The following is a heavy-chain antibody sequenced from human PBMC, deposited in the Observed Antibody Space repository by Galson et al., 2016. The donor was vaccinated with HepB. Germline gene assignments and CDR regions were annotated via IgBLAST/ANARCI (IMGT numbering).Heavy chain of an antibody. Sequence: SLRLSCAASGFTFSDFDMHWVRQAPGKGLEWLTLTSYDESTKHYADSVKGRFTISRDISKNTLYLQMNNLRAEDTAVYYCARGYTTIVVWGQGTLVTVSS. CDR3: ARGYTTIVV. J-gene: IGHJ4*02. CDR1: GFTFSDFD. V-gene: IGHV3-30*03. CDR2: TSYDESTK. D-gene: IGHD5-12*01.